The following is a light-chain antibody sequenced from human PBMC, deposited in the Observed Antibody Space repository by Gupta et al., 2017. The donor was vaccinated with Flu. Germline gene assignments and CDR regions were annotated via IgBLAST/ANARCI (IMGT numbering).Light chain of an antibody. Sequence: GTRSLSPGERASLSGRASQSVGSSYLVWYQQKPGQAPRLLMHGASSRATGIPDRFSGSGSGTDFTLTISRLEPEDFAVYYCQQYSRSPRTFGQGTKVEIK. V-gene: IGKV3-20*01. CDR2: GAS. CDR3: QQYSRSPRT. CDR1: QSVGSSY. J-gene: IGKJ1*01.